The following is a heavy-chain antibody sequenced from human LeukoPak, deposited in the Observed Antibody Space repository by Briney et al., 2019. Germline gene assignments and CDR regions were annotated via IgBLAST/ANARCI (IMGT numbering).Heavy chain of an antibody. Sequence: PGGSLRLSCAASGFTFSGYAMSWVRQAPGKGLEWVSAISGSGGSTYYAASVKGRFTISRDNSKNTLYLQMNSLRAEDTAVYYCAKAPGLTPWGRHYYYYMDVWGKGTTVTVSS. CDR2: ISGSGGST. CDR1: GFTFSGYA. J-gene: IGHJ6*03. V-gene: IGHV3-23*01. CDR3: AKAPGLTPWGRHYYYYMDV. D-gene: IGHD7-27*01.